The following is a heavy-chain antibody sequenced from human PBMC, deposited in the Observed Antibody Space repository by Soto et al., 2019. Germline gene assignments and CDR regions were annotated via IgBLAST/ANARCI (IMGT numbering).Heavy chain of an antibody. CDR3: ARGPAYYDILTGYYKRNNWFDP. Sequence: SETLSLTCAVYGGSFSGYYWSWIRQPTGKGLEWIGEINHSGSTNYNPSLKSRVTISVDTSKNQFSLKLSSVTAADTAVYYCARGPAYYDILTGYYKRNNWFDPWGQGTLVTVSS. CDR1: GGSFSGYY. D-gene: IGHD3-9*01. J-gene: IGHJ5*02. CDR2: INHSGST. V-gene: IGHV4-34*01.